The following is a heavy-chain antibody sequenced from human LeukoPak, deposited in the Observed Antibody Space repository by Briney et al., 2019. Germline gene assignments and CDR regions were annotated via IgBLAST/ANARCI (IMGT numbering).Heavy chain of an antibody. Sequence: GASVKVSCKVSGYTLTELSMHWVRQAPGKGLEWMGGFYPEDGETIYAQKFQGRVTMTEDTSTDTAYMELSSLRSEDTAVYYCATHGGKYCSGGSCYRQVDYWGQGTLVTVSS. V-gene: IGHV1-24*01. CDR2: FYPEDGET. CDR3: ATHGGKYCSGGSCYRQVDY. J-gene: IGHJ4*02. D-gene: IGHD2-15*01. CDR1: GYTLTELS.